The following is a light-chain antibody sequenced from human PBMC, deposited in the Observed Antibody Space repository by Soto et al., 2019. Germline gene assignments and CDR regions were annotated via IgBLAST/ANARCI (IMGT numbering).Light chain of an antibody. Sequence: TVSTHSPGTLSLSPMDRATLSCRASQSVSSSYLAWYQQKPGQAPGLLIYGASSRATGIPDRFSGSGSGTDFTLTISRLEAEDFAVYYCQQYGRSPWTFGQGTKVDIK. V-gene: IGKV3-20*01. CDR1: QSVSSSY. J-gene: IGKJ1*01. CDR3: QQYGRSPWT. CDR2: GAS.